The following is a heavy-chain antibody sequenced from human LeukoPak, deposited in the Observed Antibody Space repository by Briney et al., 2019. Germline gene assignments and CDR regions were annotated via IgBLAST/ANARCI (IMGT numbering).Heavy chain of an antibody. CDR1: GGSISSYY. D-gene: IGHD3-22*01. CDR3: ARVSFYDSSGYYQYYFDY. J-gene: IGHJ4*02. Sequence: SETLSLTCTVSGGSISSYYWSWIRQPPGKGLEWIGYIYYSGSTNYNPSLKSRVTISVDTSKNQFSLKLSSVTAADTAVYYCARVSFYDSSGYYQYYFDYWGRGTLVTVSS. CDR2: IYYSGST. V-gene: IGHV4-59*01.